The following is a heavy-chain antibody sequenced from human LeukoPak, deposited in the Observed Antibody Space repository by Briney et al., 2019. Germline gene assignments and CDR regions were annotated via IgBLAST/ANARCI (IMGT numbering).Heavy chain of an antibody. D-gene: IGHD3-22*01. CDR3: ARDGGDYDSSGPFDY. CDR1: GYTFTGYY. V-gene: IGHV1-2*02. CDR2: INPNSGGT. Sequence: GASVKVSCKASGYTFTGYYMHWVRQAPGQGLEWMGWINPNSGGTNYAQKFQGRVTMTRDTSISTAYMELSRLGSDDTAVYYCARDGGDYDSSGPFDYWGQGTLVTVSS. J-gene: IGHJ4*02.